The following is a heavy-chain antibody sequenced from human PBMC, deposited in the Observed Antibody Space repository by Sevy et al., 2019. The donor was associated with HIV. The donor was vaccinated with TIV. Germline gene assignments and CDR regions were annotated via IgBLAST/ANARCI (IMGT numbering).Heavy chain of an antibody. Sequence: ASVKVSCKASGYTFTGYYMHWVRQAPGQGLEWMGWINPNSGGTNYAQKFQGRVTMTRDTSISTAYMELSRLRSDDTAVYSCARTFPRELSIVIDYWGQGTLVTVSS. CDR2: INPNSGGT. J-gene: IGHJ4*02. D-gene: IGHD3-16*02. CDR3: ARTFPRELSIVIDY. CDR1: GYTFTGYY. V-gene: IGHV1-2*02.